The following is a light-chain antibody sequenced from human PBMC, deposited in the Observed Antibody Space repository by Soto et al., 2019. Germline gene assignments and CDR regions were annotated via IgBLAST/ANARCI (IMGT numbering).Light chain of an antibody. J-gene: IGKJ3*01. CDR3: QQYVSSRPIT. Sequence: EIVMTQSPATLSVSPGERATLSCRASQSVSNKLAWYQQKPGQAPRLLIYGASSRATGIPDRFSGSASGTDFTLTISRLEPEDFAVYYCQQYVSSRPITFGPGTKVDIK. CDR1: QSVSNK. CDR2: GAS. V-gene: IGKV3-20*01.